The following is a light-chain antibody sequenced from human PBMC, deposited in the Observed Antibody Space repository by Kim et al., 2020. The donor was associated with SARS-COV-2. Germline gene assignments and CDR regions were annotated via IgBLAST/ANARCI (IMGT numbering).Light chain of an antibody. CDR3: QAWDSSTLWV. V-gene: IGLV3-1*01. Sequence: SPGQTARITSSGDKLGNKYACWYQQKPGQSPVLVIYQDSKRPSGIPERFSGSNSGNTATLTISGTQAMDEADYYCQAWDSSTLWVFGGGTQLTVL. CDR1: KLGNKY. CDR2: QDS. J-gene: IGLJ3*02.